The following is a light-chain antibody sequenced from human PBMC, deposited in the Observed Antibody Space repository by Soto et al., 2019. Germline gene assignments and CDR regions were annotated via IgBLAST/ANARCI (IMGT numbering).Light chain of an antibody. V-gene: IGKV3D-20*02. CDR3: QQRHNWPIT. CDR2: GAS. Sequence: DIVLPQSPGTLSLSPGERSTLSCRASQSVSSSYLAWYQQKPGQAPRLLIYGASSRATGIPDRFSGSGSGTDFTLTISGLEPADLGVYYCQQRHNWPITFGQGTRLEIK. CDR1: QSVSSSY. J-gene: IGKJ5*01.